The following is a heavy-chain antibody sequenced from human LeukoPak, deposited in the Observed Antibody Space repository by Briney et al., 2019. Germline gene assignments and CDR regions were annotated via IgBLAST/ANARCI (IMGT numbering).Heavy chain of an antibody. Sequence: SQTLSLTCTVSGGSISSGDYYWSWIRQPPVKGLEWIGYIYYSGSTYYNPSLKSRVTISVDTSKNQFSLKLSSVTAADTAVYYCARQAGITMIVVVWAFDIWGQGTMVTVSS. CDR1: GGSISSGDYY. CDR3: ARQAGITMIVVVWAFDI. J-gene: IGHJ3*02. D-gene: IGHD3-22*01. V-gene: IGHV4-30-4*08. CDR2: IYYSGST.